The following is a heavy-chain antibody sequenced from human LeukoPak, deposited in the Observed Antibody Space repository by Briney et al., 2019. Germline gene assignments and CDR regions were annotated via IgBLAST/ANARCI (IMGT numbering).Heavy chain of an antibody. Sequence: ASVKVSCTASGYTFTGYYMHWVRQAPGQGLEWMGRINPNSGGTNYAQKFQGRVTMTRDTSISTAYMELSRLRSDDTAVYYCAREEWLSRNKLFDYWGQGTLVTVSS. CDR3: AREEWLSRNKLFDY. CDR2: INPNSGGT. J-gene: IGHJ4*02. D-gene: IGHD6-19*01. V-gene: IGHV1-2*06. CDR1: GYTFTGYY.